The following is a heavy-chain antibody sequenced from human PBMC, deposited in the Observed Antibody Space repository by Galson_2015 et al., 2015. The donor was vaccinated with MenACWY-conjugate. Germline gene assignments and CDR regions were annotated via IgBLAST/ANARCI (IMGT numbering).Heavy chain of an antibody. CDR3: ARLGGNYRTTSHFDY. Sequence: SLRLSCAASGFTFSTYWMHWVRQAPGKGLVWVSRINSDGRSTSYADSVKGRFTISRDNAKNTLYLQTNSLRAEDTAVYYCARLGGNYRTTSHFDYWGQGTLVTVSS. D-gene: IGHD1-26*01. CDR2: INSDGRST. J-gene: IGHJ4*02. V-gene: IGHV3-74*01. CDR1: GFTFSTYW.